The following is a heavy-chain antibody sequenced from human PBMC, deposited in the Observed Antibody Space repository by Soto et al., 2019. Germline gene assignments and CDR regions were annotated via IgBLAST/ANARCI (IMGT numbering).Heavy chain of an antibody. Sequence: PGGSLRLSCGTSGFTFANYGMGWVRQAPGRGLEWVSGISSSGGRTYYADSVKGRFTISRGNSKNTLFLQMNSLRAEYTAVYYCAKVAKSRVVIEYFEYWGQGSLVAVSS. CDR2: ISSSGGRT. J-gene: IGHJ4*02. V-gene: IGHV3-23*01. CDR1: GFTFANYG. D-gene: IGHD3-3*01. CDR3: AKVAKSRVVIEYFEY.